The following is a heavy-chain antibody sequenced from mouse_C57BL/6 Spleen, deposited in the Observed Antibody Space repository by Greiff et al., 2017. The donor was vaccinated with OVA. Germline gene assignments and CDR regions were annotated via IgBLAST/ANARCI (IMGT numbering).Heavy chain of an antibody. Sequence: EVQLQQSGPELVKPGASVKISCKASGYTFTDYYMNWVKQSHGKSLEWIGDINPNNGGTSYNQKFKGKATLTVDKSSSTAYMELRSLTSEDSAVYYCASPFFYAMAYWGQGTSVTVSS. CDR1: GYTFTDYY. CDR2: INPNNGGT. CDR3: ASPFFYAMAY. V-gene: IGHV1-26*01. J-gene: IGHJ4*01.